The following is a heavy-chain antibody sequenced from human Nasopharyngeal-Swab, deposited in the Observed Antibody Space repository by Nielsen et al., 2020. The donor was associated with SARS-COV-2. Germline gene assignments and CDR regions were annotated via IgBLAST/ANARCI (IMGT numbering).Heavy chain of an antibody. CDR1: GFSFNNYG. CDR3: AKASVIFWFGQFKSDGFDI. Sequence: GGSLRFSCTASGFSFNNYGMHWVRQAPGKGLEWVAVISYEGSKKHYAESVEGRFTISRDWSKSTLYLQMNSLRPEDTAMYYCAKASVIFWFGQFKSDGFDIWGQGTMVAVSS. J-gene: IGHJ3*02. V-gene: IGHV3-30*18. D-gene: IGHD3-10*01. CDR2: ISYEGSKK.